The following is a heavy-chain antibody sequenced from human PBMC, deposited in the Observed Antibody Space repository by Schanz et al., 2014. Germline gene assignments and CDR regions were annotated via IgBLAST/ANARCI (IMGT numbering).Heavy chain of an antibody. CDR1: GFTFSSYA. CDR2: ISYDGRNK. Sequence: QVQLVESGGGLVQPGGSLRLSCAASGFTFSSYAMSWVRQAPGKGLEWVAVISYDGRNKYYADSVKGRFTISRDNSKNTLYLQMNTLRAEDTAVYYCARDRGYCSGGSCLTFDYWGQGTLVTVSS. CDR3: ARDRGYCSGGSCLTFDY. J-gene: IGHJ4*02. V-gene: IGHV3-30-3*01. D-gene: IGHD2-15*01.